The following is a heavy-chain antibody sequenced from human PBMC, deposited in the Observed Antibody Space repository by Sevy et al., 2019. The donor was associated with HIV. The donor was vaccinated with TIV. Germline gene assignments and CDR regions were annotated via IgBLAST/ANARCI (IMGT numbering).Heavy chain of an antibody. CDR1: GDTFSTYG. J-gene: IGHJ5*02. Sequence: ASVKVSCKASGDTFSTYGLSWVRQAPGQGLEWMGWIGAYNGNIKYAQNIQDRVTMTTDASTSTAYMELRSLRSDDTAVYFCARISTVRGKFNWFDPWGQGTLVTVSS. CDR2: IGAYNGNI. D-gene: IGHD3-10*01. V-gene: IGHV1-18*01. CDR3: ARISTVRGKFNWFDP.